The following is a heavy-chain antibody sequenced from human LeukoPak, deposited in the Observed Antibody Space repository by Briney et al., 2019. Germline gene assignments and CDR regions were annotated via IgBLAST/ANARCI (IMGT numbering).Heavy chain of an antibody. V-gene: IGHV3-66*02. D-gene: IGHD3-3*01. CDR2: IYSGGST. CDR3: ARWVVVLRSLEWANYYFDY. J-gene: IGHJ4*02. Sequence: GGSLRLSCAASGFTVSSNYMSWVRQAPGKGLEWVSVIYSGGSTYYADSVKGRFTISRDNSKNTLYLQMNSLRAEDTAVYYCARWVVVLRSLEWANYYFDYWGQGTLVTVSS. CDR1: GFTVSSNY.